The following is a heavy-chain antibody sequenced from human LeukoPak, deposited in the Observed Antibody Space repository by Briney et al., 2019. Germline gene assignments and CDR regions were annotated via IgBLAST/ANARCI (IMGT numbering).Heavy chain of an antibody. V-gene: IGHV4-59*01. CDR3: ARDYYGSGSYYNGYYYYYGMDV. D-gene: IGHD3-10*01. CDR1: GGSISNYY. CDR2: IYYSGAT. Sequence: SETLSLTCTVSGGSISNYYWSWIRQPPGKGLEWIGHIYYSGATKYNPSLKSRITISVDTSKNQFSLKLSSVTAADTAVYYCARDYYGSGSYYNGYYYYYGMDVWGQGTTVTVSS. J-gene: IGHJ6*02.